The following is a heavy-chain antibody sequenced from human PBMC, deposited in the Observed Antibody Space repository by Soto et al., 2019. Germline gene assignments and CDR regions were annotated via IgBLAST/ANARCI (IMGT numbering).Heavy chain of an antibody. J-gene: IGHJ4*02. CDR2: INTDGTDN. Sequence: GGSLRLSCAASGFTFRRSWMHWVRQAPGKGLEWVSRINTDGTDNIYADSVKARFSISRDNAKNTLYPQMNSLRDDDTAVYYCARDQTVASPTTLQYWGQGTLVTVSS. CDR1: GFTFRRSW. CDR3: ARDQTVASPTTLQY. V-gene: IGHV3-74*01. D-gene: IGHD1-1*01.